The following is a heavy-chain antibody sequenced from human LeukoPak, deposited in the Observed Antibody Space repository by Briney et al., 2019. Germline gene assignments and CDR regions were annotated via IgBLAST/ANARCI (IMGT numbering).Heavy chain of an antibody. CDR3: ARGATGYAFDI. CDR2: INADGSST. Sequence: GGSLRLSCAASGFTFSTYWMHWVRHTPGAGLMWVSHINADGSSTSYADSVKGRFTISRGNAENTLYLQMNSLRPEDTAVYYCARGATGYAFDIWGQGTVVTVSS. J-gene: IGHJ3*02. D-gene: IGHD5-12*01. V-gene: IGHV3-74*01. CDR1: GFTFSTYW.